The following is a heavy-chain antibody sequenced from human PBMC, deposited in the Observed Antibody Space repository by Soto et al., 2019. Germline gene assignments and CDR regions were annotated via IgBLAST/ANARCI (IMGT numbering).Heavy chain of an antibody. CDR2: INPNSGGT. D-gene: IGHD6-19*01. Sequence: GASVKVSCKASGYTFTGYYMHWVRQAPGQGLEWMGWINPNSGGTNYAQKFQGRVTMTRDTSISTAYMELSRLRSDDTAVYYCARDRYSSGWLPHGWFDPWGQGTLVTVSS. CDR1: GYTFTGYY. CDR3: ARDRYSSGWLPHGWFDP. V-gene: IGHV1-2*02. J-gene: IGHJ5*02.